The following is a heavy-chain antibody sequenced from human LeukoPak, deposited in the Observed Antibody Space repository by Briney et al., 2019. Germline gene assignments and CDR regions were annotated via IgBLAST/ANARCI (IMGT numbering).Heavy chain of an antibody. D-gene: IGHD3-22*01. CDR1: GFTFSSFG. J-gene: IGHJ4*02. Sequence: PGGSLRLSCAASGFTFSSFGMHWVRQAPGKGLEWVAVIWYDGTNKYYADSVKGRFTISRDNSKNTLYLQMNSPRAEDTAVYYCKGYYDSSGYKAYWGQGTLVTVSS. V-gene: IGHV3-33*01. CDR3: KGYYDSSGYKAY. CDR2: IWYDGTNK.